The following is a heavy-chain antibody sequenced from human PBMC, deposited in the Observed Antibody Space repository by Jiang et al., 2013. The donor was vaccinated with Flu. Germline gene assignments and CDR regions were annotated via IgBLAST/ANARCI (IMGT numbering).Heavy chain of an antibody. CDR1: GYTFTSYG. CDR2: ISAYNGNT. V-gene: IGHV1-18*04. Sequence: SGAEVKKPGASVKVSCKASGYTFTSYGISWVRQAPGQGLEWMGWISAYNGNTNYAQKLQGRVTMTTDTSTSTAYMELRSLRSDDTAVYYCARVAHYYGSGSYYNVYYFDYWGQGTLVTVSS. CDR3: ARVAHYYGSGSYYNVYYFDY. D-gene: IGHD3-10*01. J-gene: IGHJ4*02.